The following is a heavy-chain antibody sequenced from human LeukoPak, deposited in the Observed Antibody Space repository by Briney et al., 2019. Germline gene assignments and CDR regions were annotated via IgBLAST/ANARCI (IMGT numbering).Heavy chain of an antibody. CDR2: IYYSGST. CDR1: GGSISSYY. J-gene: IGHJ1*01. V-gene: IGHV4-59*12. Sequence: PSETLSLTCTVSGGSISSYYWSWIRQPPGKGLEWIGYIYYSGSTNYNPPLKSRVTISVDTSKNQFSLKLSSVTAADTAVYYCARRYSSSSKYFQHWGQGTLVTVSS. D-gene: IGHD6-6*01. CDR3: ARRYSSSSKYFQH.